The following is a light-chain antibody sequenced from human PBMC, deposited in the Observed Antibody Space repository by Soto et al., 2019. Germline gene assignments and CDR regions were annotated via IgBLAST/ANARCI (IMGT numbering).Light chain of an antibody. CDR1: QYISTK. V-gene: IGKV3-20*01. CDR3: QQYGDSPWT. J-gene: IGKJ1*01. Sequence: VLTQPPDRLSLSPGERATLSCRASQYISTKLDWYQQKPGQAPRLIFSGAFNRATDTPDRFSGSGSGTDVTLIISGVEAGDFAMYYCQQYGDSPWTFGQGTRVDFK. CDR2: GAF.